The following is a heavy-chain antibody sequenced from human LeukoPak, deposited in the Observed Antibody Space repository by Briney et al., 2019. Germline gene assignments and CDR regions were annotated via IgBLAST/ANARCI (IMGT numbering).Heavy chain of an antibody. CDR1: GYTFTGYY. D-gene: IGHD6-13*01. Sequence: ASVKVSCKASGYTFTGYYMQWVRQAPGQGLEWMGWINPNSGGTNYAQKLQGRVTMTRDTSISTAYMELSRLRSDDTAVYYFARAKAAAGSSGWFDPWGQGTLVPVSS. J-gene: IGHJ5*02. CDR2: INPNSGGT. CDR3: ARAKAAAGSSGWFDP. V-gene: IGHV1-2*02.